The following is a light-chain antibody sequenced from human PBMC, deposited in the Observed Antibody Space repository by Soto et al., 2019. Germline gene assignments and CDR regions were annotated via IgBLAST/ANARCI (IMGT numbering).Light chain of an antibody. CDR3: QQYNNWPPIT. J-gene: IGKJ5*01. Sequence: EIVLTQSPATLSLSPGERATLSCRASQTVNTYLAWYQQKPGQAPRLLIYGASTRATGIPARFSGSGSGTEFTLTISSLQSEDFAVYYCQQYNNWPPITFCQRTRLEIK. CDR1: QTVNTY. CDR2: GAS. V-gene: IGKV3D-15*01.